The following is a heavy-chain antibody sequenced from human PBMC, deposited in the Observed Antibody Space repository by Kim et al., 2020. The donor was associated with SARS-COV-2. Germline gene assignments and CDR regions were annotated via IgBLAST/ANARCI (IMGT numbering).Heavy chain of an antibody. J-gene: IGHJ6*02. V-gene: IGHV1-2*02. Sequence: LQGRVTMTRDTSISTAYMELSRLRSDDTAVYYCARDPRKSYYYYYGMDVWGQGTTVTVSS. CDR3: ARDPRKSYYYYYGMDV.